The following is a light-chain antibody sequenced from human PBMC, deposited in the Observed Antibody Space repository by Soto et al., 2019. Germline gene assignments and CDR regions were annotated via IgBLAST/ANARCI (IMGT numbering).Light chain of an antibody. V-gene: IGLV2-14*01. CDR1: SSDVGGYNY. Sequence: QSALTQPASVSGSPGQSITISCTGTSSDVGGYNYVSWYQQHPGKAPKLIIYEVTNRPSGVSHRFFGSKSDNTASLTISGLQAEDEADYYCSSYTTSGDGVAFGGGTKLTV. J-gene: IGLJ2*01. CDR2: EVT. CDR3: SSYTTSGDGVA.